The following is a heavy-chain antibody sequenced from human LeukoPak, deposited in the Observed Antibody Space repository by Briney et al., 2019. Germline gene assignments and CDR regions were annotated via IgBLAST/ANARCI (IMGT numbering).Heavy chain of an antibody. J-gene: IGHJ4*02. CDR2: IRYDGSNK. D-gene: IGHD3-10*01. V-gene: IGHV3-30*02. CDR3: AKFTTMVRGVAVDY. CDR1: GFTFSSYG. Sequence: GGSLRLSCAASGFTFSSYGMHWVRQAPGKGLEWLAFIRYDGSNKYYADSVKGRFTISRDNSKNTLYLQMNSLRAEDTAVYYCAKFTTMVRGVAVDYWGQGTLVTVSS.